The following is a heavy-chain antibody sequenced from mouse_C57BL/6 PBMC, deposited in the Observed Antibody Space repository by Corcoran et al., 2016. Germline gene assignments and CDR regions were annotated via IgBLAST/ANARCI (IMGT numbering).Heavy chain of an antibody. V-gene: IGHV3-6*01. CDR1: GYSIPSGYY. CDR3: ARDDYDPLAY. D-gene: IGHD2-4*01. CDR2: ISYDGSN. J-gene: IGHJ3*01. Sequence: DVQLQESGPGLVKPSQSLSLTCSVTGYSIPSGYYWNWNRQFPGNKLEWMGYISYDGSNNYNPSLKNRISITRDTSKNQFFLKLNFVTTEDNATYFGARDDYDPLAYWGQGTLVTVSA.